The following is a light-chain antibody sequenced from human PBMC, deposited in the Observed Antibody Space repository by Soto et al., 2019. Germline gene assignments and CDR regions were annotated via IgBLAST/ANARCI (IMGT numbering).Light chain of an antibody. J-gene: IGLJ1*01. CDR3: TSYTTSTTVV. CDR2: EVS. Sequence: QSALTQPASVSGSPGQSITISRTGTSGDVAAYNYVSWYQQYPGKAPKLMIYEVSNRPSGVSNRFSGSKSGNTASLTISGLQAEDEADYYCTSYTTSTTVVFGTATKLTVL. V-gene: IGLV2-14*01. CDR1: SGDVAAYNY.